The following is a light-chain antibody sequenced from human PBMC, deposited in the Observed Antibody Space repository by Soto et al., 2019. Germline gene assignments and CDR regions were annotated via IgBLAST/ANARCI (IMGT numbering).Light chain of an antibody. V-gene: IGKV3-20*01. CDR2: GAS. J-gene: IGKJ4*01. CDR3: QQYGRSPPSLT. CDR1: QSVSSSY. Sequence: EIVLTQSPGTLSLSPGERATLSCRASQSVSSSYLAWYQQKPGQAPRLLIYGASSRATGIPDRFSGSGSRTDFTLTISRLEPEDFAVYYCQQYGRSPPSLTFGGGTKVEIK.